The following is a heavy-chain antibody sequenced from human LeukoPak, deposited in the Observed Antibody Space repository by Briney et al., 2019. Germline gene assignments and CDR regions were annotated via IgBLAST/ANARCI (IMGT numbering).Heavy chain of an antibody. D-gene: IGHD5-18*01. CDR1: GGSISSSSYY. J-gene: IGHJ4*02. V-gene: IGHV4-39*01. CDR3: ARIQLWFGPIDY. CDR2: IYYSGST. Sequence: SETLSLTCTVSGGSISSSSYYWGWIRQPPEKGLEWIGSIYYSGSTYYNPSLKSRVTISVDTSKNQFSLKLSSVTAADTAVYYCARIQLWFGPIDYWGQGTLVTVSS.